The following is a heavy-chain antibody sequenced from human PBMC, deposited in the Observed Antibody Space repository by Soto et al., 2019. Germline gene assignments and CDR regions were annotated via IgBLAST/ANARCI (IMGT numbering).Heavy chain of an antibody. CDR2: IIPMLDIV. Sequence: QVQPVQSGAEVKKPGSSVKVSCKASGGAFNNFVISWVRQAPGQGLEWVGGIIPMLDIVHYAQKLQGRVAITADEYTSTAYRERSSLRSEDTAVYYWAIEGGQGWFDPWGQGTLVTVSS. CDR3: AIEGGQGWFDP. D-gene: IGHD2-15*01. CDR1: GGAFNNFV. V-gene: IGHV1-69*01. J-gene: IGHJ5*02.